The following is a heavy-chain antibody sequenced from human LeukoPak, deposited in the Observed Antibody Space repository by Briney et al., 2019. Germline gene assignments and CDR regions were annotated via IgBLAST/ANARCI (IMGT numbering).Heavy chain of an antibody. J-gene: IGHJ4*02. Sequence: GGSLRLSCVASGFTLKAYAMHWVRQAPGKGLEWVAFIMYDGSSKSIGDSVKGRFNISRDNPSNTLYLEMNSLRVEDTAVYYCAKGFRLNDFSFESWGQGTLVTVSS. CDR2: IMYDGSSK. CDR3: AKGFRLNDFSFES. D-gene: IGHD2-21*02. V-gene: IGHV3-30*02. CDR1: GFTLKAYA.